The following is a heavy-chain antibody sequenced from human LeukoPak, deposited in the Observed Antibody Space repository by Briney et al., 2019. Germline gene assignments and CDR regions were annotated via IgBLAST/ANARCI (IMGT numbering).Heavy chain of an antibody. J-gene: IGHJ4*02. CDR2: ISSSSSTI. CDR1: VFTFSTYS. Sequence: GRSLRLSCAASVFTFSTYSMNWVRQAPGKGLEWVSYISSSSSTIYYADSVKGRFTISRDNAKNSLFLQMNSLRAEDTAVYYCARGRLVRPPGYDYWGQGTLVTVSS. CDR3: ARGRLVRPPGYDY. D-gene: IGHD3-9*01. V-gene: IGHV3-48*01.